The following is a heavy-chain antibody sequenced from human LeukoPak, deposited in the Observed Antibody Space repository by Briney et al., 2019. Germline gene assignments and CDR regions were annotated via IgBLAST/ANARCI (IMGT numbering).Heavy chain of an antibody. D-gene: IGHD2-8*01. Sequence: SETLSLTCTVSGGSISSSSYYWGWIRQPPGKGLEWIGSIYYSGSTYYNPSLKSRVTISVDTSKNQFSLKLSSVTAADTAVYYCAREMEGQIDYWGQGTLVTVSS. J-gene: IGHJ4*02. CDR2: IYYSGST. CDR1: GGSISSSSYY. CDR3: AREMEGQIDY. V-gene: IGHV4-39*07.